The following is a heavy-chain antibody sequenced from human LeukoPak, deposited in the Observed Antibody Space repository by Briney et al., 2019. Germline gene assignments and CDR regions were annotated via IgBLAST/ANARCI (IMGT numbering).Heavy chain of an antibody. Sequence: PGRSLRLSCAASGFTFSSYAMSWVRQAPGKGLEWVSGITGGGGSTYYADSVKGRFTISRDNSKNTLYLQMNSLRAEDTAVYYCANGDGRVAALDYWGQGTLVTVSS. CDR1: GFTFSSYA. D-gene: IGHD2-15*01. CDR2: ITGGGGST. CDR3: ANGDGRVAALDY. V-gene: IGHV3-23*01. J-gene: IGHJ4*02.